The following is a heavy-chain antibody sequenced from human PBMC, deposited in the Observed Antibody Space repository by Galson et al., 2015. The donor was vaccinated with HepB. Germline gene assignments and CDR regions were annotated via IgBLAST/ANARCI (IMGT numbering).Heavy chain of an antibody. V-gene: IGHV3-23*01. CDR3: AKDNQWLRPYYFDY. Sequence: SLRLSCAASGSIFSSYAMSWVRQAPGKGLEWVSAISGSGGSTYYADSVKGRFTISRDNSKNTLYLQMNSLRAEDTAVYYCAKDNQWLRPYYFDYWGQGTLVAVS. CDR2: ISGSGGST. J-gene: IGHJ4*02. CDR1: GSIFSSYA. D-gene: IGHD5-12*01.